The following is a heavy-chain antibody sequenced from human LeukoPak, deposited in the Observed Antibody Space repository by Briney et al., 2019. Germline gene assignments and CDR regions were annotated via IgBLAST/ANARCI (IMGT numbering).Heavy chain of an antibody. CDR1: GGSISSGSYY. Sequence: SQTLSLTCTVSGGSISSGSYYWSWIRQPAGKGLEWIGRIYTSGSTNYNLSLKSRVTISVDTSKNQFSLKLSSVTAADTAVYYCARYTPRPYYYYYMDVWGKGTTVTVSS. J-gene: IGHJ6*03. D-gene: IGHD2-15*01. V-gene: IGHV4-61*02. CDR3: ARYTPRPYYYYYMDV. CDR2: IYTSGST.